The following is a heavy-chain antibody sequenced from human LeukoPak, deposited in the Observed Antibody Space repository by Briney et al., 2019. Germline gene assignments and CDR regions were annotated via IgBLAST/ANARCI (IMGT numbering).Heavy chain of an antibody. Sequence: GASVKVSCKASGYTFTSYGISWVRQAPGPGLECMGWISAYNGNTNYAQKLQGRVTMTTDTSTSTAYMELRSLRSDDTAVYYCAGDSSNEGWFDPWGQGTLVTVSS. CDR1: GYTFTSYG. J-gene: IGHJ5*02. CDR3: AGDSSNEGWFDP. CDR2: ISAYNGNT. V-gene: IGHV1-18*01.